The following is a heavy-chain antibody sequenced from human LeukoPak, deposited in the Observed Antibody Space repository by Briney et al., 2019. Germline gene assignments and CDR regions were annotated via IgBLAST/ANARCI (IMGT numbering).Heavy chain of an antibody. V-gene: IGHV3-23*01. J-gene: IGHJ4*02. Sequence: PGGSLRLSCAASGFTFSSFPMSWVRQAPEKGLEWVSGISGSGGSTYYTDSVKGRITISRDNSKNTLYLQMNSLRAEDTAVYYCVREDTPATANYWGQGTLVTISS. D-gene: IGHD2-21*02. CDR3: VREDTPATANY. CDR1: GFTFSSFP. CDR2: ISGSGGST.